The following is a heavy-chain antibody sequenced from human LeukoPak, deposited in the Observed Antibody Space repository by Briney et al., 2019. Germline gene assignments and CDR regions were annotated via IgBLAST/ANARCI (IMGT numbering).Heavy chain of an antibody. CDR1: GFTVSSNY. Sequence: GGSLRLSCAASGFTVSSNYMSWVRQAPGKGQEWVSVIYSGGSTYYADSVKGRFTISRDNSKNTLYLQMNSLRAEDTAVYYCARDRPRSGFDPWGQGTLVTVSS. CDR3: ARDRPRSGFDP. CDR2: IYSGGST. V-gene: IGHV3-66*01. J-gene: IGHJ5*02.